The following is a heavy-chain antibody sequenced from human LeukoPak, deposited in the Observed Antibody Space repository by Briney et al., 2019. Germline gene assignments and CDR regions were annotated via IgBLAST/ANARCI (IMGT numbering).Heavy chain of an antibody. J-gene: IGHJ6*02. V-gene: IGHV3-48*02. D-gene: IGHD6-13*01. CDR2: ISSSSSTI. Sequence: GGSLRLSCAASGFTFSSYSMNGVRQAPGKGLEWVSYISSSSSTIYYADSVKGRFTISRDNAKNSLYLQMNSLRDEGTAVYYCARFGYSSSWYEYGMDVWGQGTTVTVSS. CDR1: GFTFSSYS. CDR3: ARFGYSSSWYEYGMDV.